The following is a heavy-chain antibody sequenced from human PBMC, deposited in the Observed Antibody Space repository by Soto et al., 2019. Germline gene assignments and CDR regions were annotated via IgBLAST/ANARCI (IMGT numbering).Heavy chain of an antibody. CDR3: ARAGNQYGVDV. CDR2: FYTTGTP. V-gene: IGHV4-4*07. Sequence: SETLSLTCTVSGGSISSYYWSWIRQSAGKGLEWLGRFYTTGTPNYNPSLKSRLSMSTDTSKNQLSLRLTSVTAADTGVYYCARAGNQYGVDVWGQGTTVTVPS. D-gene: IGHD3-10*01. CDR1: GGSISSYY. J-gene: IGHJ6*02.